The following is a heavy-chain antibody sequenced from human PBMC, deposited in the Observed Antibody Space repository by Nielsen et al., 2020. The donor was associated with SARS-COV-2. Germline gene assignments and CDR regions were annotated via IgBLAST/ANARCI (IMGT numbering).Heavy chain of an antibody. D-gene: IGHD2-15*01. CDR3: ARDHGYCSGGSCYRHYSYGMDV. CDR2: ISYDGSTK. J-gene: IGHJ6*02. Sequence: GGSLRLSCAASGFTFSSYGMHWVRQAPGKGLKCVAVISYDGSTKHHADSAKGRFAVSRDNSKNTLHLQMDSLRAEDTAIYYCARDHGYCSGGSCYRHYSYGMDVWGQGTPVTVSS. V-gene: IGHV3-30*06. CDR1: GFTFSSYG.